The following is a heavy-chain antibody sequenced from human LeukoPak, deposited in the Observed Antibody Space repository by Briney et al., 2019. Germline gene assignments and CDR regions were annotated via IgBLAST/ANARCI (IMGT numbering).Heavy chain of an antibody. J-gene: IGHJ4*02. CDR1: GFTVSSIY. CDR2: IYGGGTT. V-gene: IGHV3-66*01. CDR3: ALALAVSGFNYFDY. Sequence: GGSLRLSCATSGFTVSSIYMSWVRQALGKWLEWVTVIYGGGTTYYADSVKGRFTISRDDSKNTLFLQMNSLRAEDTAVYYCALALAVSGFNYFDYWGQGTLVTVSS. D-gene: IGHD5-12*01.